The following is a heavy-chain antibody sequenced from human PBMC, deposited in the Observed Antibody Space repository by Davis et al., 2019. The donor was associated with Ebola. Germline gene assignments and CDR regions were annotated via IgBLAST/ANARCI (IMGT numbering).Heavy chain of an antibody. D-gene: IGHD4-11*01. Sequence: GGSLRLSCVASGFVFRNYVMSWVRQAPGKGLEWVSTLGTSADTYYADSLKGRFTISRDNFKNTLYLQMNRLRVEETAVYFCAKDPRIGLELQYFTDWGQGTLVTVSS. CDR2: LGTSADT. V-gene: IGHV3-23*01. CDR1: GFVFRNYV. CDR3: AKDPRIGLELQYFTD. J-gene: IGHJ4*02.